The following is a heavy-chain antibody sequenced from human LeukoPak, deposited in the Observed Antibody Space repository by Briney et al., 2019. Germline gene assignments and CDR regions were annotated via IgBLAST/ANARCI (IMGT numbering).Heavy chain of an antibody. Sequence: GGSLRLSCAASGFTFSSYAMSWVRQAPGKGLEWVSAISGGGVSTYYADSVKGRFTISRDNSKNTLYLQMNSLRAEDTAVYYCAKDLGFLEWFFGYWGQGTLVSVSS. CDR1: GFTFSSYA. D-gene: IGHD3-3*01. CDR2: ISGGGVST. J-gene: IGHJ4*02. CDR3: AKDLGFLEWFFGY. V-gene: IGHV3-23*01.